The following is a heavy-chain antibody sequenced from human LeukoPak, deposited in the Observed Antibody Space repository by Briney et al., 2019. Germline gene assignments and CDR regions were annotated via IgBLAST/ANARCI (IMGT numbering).Heavy chain of an antibody. V-gene: IGHV3-23*01. Sequence: PGGSLRLSCAASGFTFSSYAMSWVRQAPGKGLEWVSAISHSGDSTYYADSVKGRFTISRDNSKNTLYLQMNSLRAEDTAVYYCARDSSGYVSSPFDYWGQGTLVTVSS. CDR2: ISHSGDST. CDR1: GFTFSSYA. CDR3: ARDSSGYVSSPFDY. D-gene: IGHD3-22*01. J-gene: IGHJ4*02.